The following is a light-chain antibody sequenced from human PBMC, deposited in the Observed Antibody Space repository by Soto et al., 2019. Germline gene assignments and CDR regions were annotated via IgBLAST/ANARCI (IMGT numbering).Light chain of an antibody. CDR1: QSISSY. J-gene: IGKJ2*01. V-gene: IGKV1-39*01. CDR3: QQSYSTSNT. Sequence: DIQMTQSPSSLSASVGDRVTITCRASQSISSYLNWYQQKPGKAPKLLIYAASSLQSGVPSRFSGSGSGTDFTLTISSLQPEDFATYYCQQSYSTSNTFGQGPRWISN. CDR2: AAS.